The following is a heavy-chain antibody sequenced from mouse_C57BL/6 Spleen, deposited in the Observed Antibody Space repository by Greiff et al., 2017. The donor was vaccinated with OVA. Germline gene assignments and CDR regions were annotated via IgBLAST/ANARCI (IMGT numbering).Heavy chain of an antibody. V-gene: IGHV3-6*01. CDR3: ANDGGWFAY. CDR1: GYSITSGYY. J-gene: IGHJ3*01. Sequence: DVKLVESGPGLVKPSQSLSLTCSVTGYSITSGYYWNWIRQFPGNKLEWMGYISYDGSNNYNPSLKNRISITRDTSKNQFFLKLNSVTTEDTATYYCANDGGWFAYWGQGTLVTVSA. D-gene: IGHD1-2*01. CDR2: ISYDGSN.